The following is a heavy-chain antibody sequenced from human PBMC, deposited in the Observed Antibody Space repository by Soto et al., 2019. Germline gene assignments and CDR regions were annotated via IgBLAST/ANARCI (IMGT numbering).Heavy chain of an antibody. Sequence: EVRLVESGGGSVKPGGSLRLSCAASGFPFIDAWMTWVRQAPGKGLQWIGRIRSNADGGTTDLAASVRGRFSISRDDSKDTLYLHMNSLEIHDTAVYFCSTALSRDSALGAYWGQGTLVSVSS. V-gene: IGHV3-15*01. CDR1: GFPFIDAW. CDR2: IRSNADGGTT. J-gene: IGHJ4*02. D-gene: IGHD3-16*01. CDR3: STALSRDSALGAY.